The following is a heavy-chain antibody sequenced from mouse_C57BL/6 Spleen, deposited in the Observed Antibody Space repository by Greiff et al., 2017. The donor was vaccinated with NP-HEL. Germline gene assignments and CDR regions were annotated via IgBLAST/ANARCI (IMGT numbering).Heavy chain of an antibody. Sequence: EVQGVESGGGLVQPGGSLSLSCAASGFTFTDYYMSWVRQPPGKALEWLGFIRNKANGYTTEYSASVKGRFTISRDNSQSILYLQMHSLRAEDSATYYCARSPSNYYAMDYWGQGTSVTVSS. J-gene: IGHJ4*01. V-gene: IGHV7-3*01. CDR1: GFTFTDYY. CDR2: IRNKANGYTT. CDR3: ARSPSNYYAMDY.